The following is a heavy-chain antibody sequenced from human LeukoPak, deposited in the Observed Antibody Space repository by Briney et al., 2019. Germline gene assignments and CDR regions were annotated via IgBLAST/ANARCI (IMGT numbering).Heavy chain of an antibody. J-gene: IGHJ4*02. D-gene: IGHD1-26*01. CDR2: FDPEDGET. CDR1: GYTLTELS. CDR3: ATGYCESYYSDY. V-gene: IGHV1-24*01. Sequence: ASVKVSCKVSGYTLTELSMHWVRQAPGKGREWMGGFDPEDGETIYAQKFQGRVTMPEDTSTDTAYMELSSLRSGDTAVDYCATGYCESYYSDYWGQGTMVTVSS.